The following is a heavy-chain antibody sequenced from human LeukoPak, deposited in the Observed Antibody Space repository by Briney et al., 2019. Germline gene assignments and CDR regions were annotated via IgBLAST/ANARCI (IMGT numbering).Heavy chain of an antibody. V-gene: IGHV4-34*01. Sequence: PSETLSLTCAVYGGSFSGYYWSWIRQPPGKGLEWIGEINHSGSTNCNPSLKSRVTISVDTSKNQFSLKLSSVTAADTAVYYCARDGYSYGPTLYYYHYGMDVWGQGTTVTVSS. CDR2: INHSGST. CDR1: GGSFSGYY. J-gene: IGHJ6*02. D-gene: IGHD5-18*01. CDR3: ARDGYSYGPTLYYYHYGMDV.